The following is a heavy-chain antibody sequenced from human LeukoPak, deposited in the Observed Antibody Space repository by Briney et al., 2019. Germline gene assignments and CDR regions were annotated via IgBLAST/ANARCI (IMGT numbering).Heavy chain of an antibody. D-gene: IGHD3-16*01. V-gene: IGHV3-74*01. CDR2: INGDGSST. J-gene: IGHJ5*02. Sequence: PGGSLRLSCAASGFTFSSDWMHWVRQAPGKGLVCVSYINGDGSSTNYADSVGGRFTISRDNAKKTLYLQMNSLRDEDTAVYYCVRGLDPWGLGTLVTVSS. CDR3: VRGLDP. CDR1: GFTFSSDW.